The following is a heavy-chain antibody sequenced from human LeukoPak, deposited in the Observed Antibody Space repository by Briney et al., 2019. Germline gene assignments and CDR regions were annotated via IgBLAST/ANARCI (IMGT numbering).Heavy chain of an antibody. CDR3: ARARSGGSAFDI. V-gene: IGHV1-2*06. J-gene: IGHJ3*02. Sequence: GASVQVSCKASGYTFTGYYMHWVRQAPGQGLEWMGRINPNSGGTNYAQKFQGRVTMTRDTSISTAYMELSRLRSDDTAVYYCARARSGGSAFDIWGQGTMVTVSS. CDR1: GYTFTGYY. D-gene: IGHD2-15*01. CDR2: INPNSGGT.